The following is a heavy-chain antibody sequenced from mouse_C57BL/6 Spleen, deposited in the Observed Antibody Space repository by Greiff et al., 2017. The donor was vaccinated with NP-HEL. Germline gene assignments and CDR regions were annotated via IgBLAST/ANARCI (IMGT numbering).Heavy chain of an antibody. CDR1: GYTFTSYW. V-gene: IGHV1-69*01. CDR2: IDPSDSST. Sequence: QVQLQQPGAELVMPGASVKLSCKASGYTFTSYWMHWVKQRPGQGLEWIGEIDPSDSSTNYNQKFKGKSTLTVDKSSSTAYMQLSSLTSEDSAVYYCATRGSYAMDYWGKGTSVTVSS. CDR3: ATRGSYAMDY. J-gene: IGHJ4*01.